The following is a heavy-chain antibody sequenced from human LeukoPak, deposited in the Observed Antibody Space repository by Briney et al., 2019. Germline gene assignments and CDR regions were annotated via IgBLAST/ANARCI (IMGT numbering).Heavy chain of an antibody. CDR3: ARVGGITMIVVLIGDAFDI. D-gene: IGHD3-22*01. CDR1: GVSISSGSYY. J-gene: IGHJ3*02. CDR2: IYTSGST. Sequence: PSQTLSLTCTVSGVSISSGSYYWSWIRQPAGKGLEWIGRIYTSGSTNYNPSLKSRVTISVDTSKNQFSLRLSSVTAADTAVYYCARVGGITMIVVLIGDAFDIWGQGTMVTVSS. V-gene: IGHV4-61*02.